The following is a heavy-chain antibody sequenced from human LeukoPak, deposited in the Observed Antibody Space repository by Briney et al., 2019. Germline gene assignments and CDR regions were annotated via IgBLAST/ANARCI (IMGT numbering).Heavy chain of an antibody. CDR2: ISSSSSYI. CDR3: ARDLYYYDSSAYTMGY. V-gene: IGHV3-21*01. D-gene: IGHD3-22*01. J-gene: IGHJ4*02. Sequence: GGSLRLSCAASGFTFSSYSMNWVRQAPGKGLEWVSSISSSSSYIYYADSVKGRFTISRDNAKSSLYLQMNSLRAEDTAVYYCARDLYYYDSSAYTMGYWGQGTLVTVSS. CDR1: GFTFSSYS.